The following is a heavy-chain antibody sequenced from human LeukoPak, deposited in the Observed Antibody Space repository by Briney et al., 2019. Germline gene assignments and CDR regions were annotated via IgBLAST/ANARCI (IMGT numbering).Heavy chain of an antibody. V-gene: IGHV3-48*04. Sequence: PGGSLRLSCASSGFTFSSYSMNWVRQAPGKGLEWVSYISSNSSTIYYADSVKGRFTISRDNAKNSLYLQMNSLRAEDTAVYYCAREGNPIHWGQGTVVTVSA. CDR2: ISSNSSTI. J-gene: IGHJ4*02. CDR3: AREGNPIH. D-gene: IGHD2/OR15-2a*01. CDR1: GFTFSSYS.